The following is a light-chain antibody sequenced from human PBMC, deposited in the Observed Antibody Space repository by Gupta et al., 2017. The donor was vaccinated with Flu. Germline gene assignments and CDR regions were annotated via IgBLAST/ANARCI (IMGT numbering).Light chain of an antibody. Sequence: PSSLSASLGDRVTITCRASQSIINYLNWFQQKPGKAPKLLIYAASTLQSGVPSRFSGSGSGTDFTLTISRLQPEDFASYYCQQGYRTPYTIGQGTKLEIK. CDR2: AAS. V-gene: IGKV1-39*01. J-gene: IGKJ2*01. CDR3: QQGYRTPYT. CDR1: QSIINY.